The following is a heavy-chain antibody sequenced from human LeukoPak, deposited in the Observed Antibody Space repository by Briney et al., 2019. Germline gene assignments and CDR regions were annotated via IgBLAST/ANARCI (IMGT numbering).Heavy chain of an antibody. J-gene: IGHJ4*02. Sequence: SETLSLTCTVSGGSISSSSYYWGWIRQPPGKGLEWIGSIYYSGSTYYNPSLKSRVTISVDTSKNQFSLKLSSVTAADTAVYYCARDRVYSGYEPLEDWGQGTLVTVSS. V-gene: IGHV4-39*07. CDR3: ARDRVYSGYEPLED. CDR2: IYYSGST. D-gene: IGHD5-12*01. CDR1: GGSISSSSYY.